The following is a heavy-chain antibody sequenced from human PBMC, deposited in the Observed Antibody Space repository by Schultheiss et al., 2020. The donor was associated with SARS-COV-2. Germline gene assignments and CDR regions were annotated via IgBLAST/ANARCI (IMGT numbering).Heavy chain of an antibody. CDR1: GFSLSTSGVS. CDR3: AHGMNSGYDVPFDY. CDR2: IYWDGDE. J-gene: IGHJ4*02. Sequence: SGPTLVKPTQTLTLTCTFSGFSLSTSGVSVGWIRLPPGKALEWLALIYWDGDERYSPSLKSRVTITKDTSKNQVVLTMTNMDPVDTATYFCAHGMNSGYDVPFDYLGQGNLVTVSS. D-gene: IGHD5-12*01. V-gene: IGHV2-5*02.